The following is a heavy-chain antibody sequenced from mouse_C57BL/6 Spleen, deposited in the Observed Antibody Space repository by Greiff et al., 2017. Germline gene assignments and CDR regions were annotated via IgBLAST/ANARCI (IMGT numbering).Heavy chain of an antibody. J-gene: IGHJ4*01. CDR1: GFTFSSYA. CDR3: ARGGGYDLGKNYARDY. D-gene: IGHD2-2*01. V-gene: IGHV5-4*01. Sequence: EVQLVESGGGLVKPGGSLKLSCAASGFTFSSYAMSWVRQTPEKRLEWVATISDGGSYTYYPDNVKGRFTISRDNAKNNLYLQMSHLKSEDTAMYYCARGGGYDLGKNYARDYWGQGTSVTVSS. CDR2: ISDGGSYT.